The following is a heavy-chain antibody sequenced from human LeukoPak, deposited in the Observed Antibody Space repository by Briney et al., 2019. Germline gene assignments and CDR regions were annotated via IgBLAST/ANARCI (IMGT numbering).Heavy chain of an antibody. V-gene: IGHV4/OR15-8*01. CDR2: LYHGGSA. Sequence: SETLSLTCVVSGGTISSSHLWDWVRQPPGKGLEWIGELYHGGSASYNPSLKSRVSMSLDDSKNQVSLKVSSVTAADTATYFCVRRNYNTGWFPDYWGQGTPVTVSS. CDR3: VRRNYNTGWFPDY. D-gene: IGHD6-19*01. CDR1: GGTISSSHL. J-gene: IGHJ4*02.